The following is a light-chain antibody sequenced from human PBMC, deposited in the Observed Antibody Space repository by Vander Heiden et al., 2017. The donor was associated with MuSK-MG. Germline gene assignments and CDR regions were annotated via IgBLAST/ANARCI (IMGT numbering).Light chain of an antibody. V-gene: IGKV3-20*01. CDR3: QQYGSSPMCS. CDR2: GAS. Sequence: DIVLTQSPGTLSMSPGESATLSCRASQSVGNSYLAWYQQKPGQAPRLLIYGASSRAIGIPDRFSGSGSGTDFTLTISRLEPEDFAVYYCQQYGSSPMCSFGQGTKLEIK. J-gene: IGKJ2*04. CDR1: QSVGNSY.